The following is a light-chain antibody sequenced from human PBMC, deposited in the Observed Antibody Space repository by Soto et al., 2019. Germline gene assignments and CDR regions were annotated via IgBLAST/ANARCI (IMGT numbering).Light chain of an antibody. Sequence: TVLTQSPGTLSLSPGERATLSCRASQTVVGGHLAWYQQKPGQAPRLLIYDASTRATGIPDRFSGSVSGRDFTLTISRLEPEDFAVYYCQQYANWYTFGQGTKLEIK. CDR2: DAS. V-gene: IGKV3-20*01. CDR3: QQYANWYT. CDR1: QTVVGGH. J-gene: IGKJ2*01.